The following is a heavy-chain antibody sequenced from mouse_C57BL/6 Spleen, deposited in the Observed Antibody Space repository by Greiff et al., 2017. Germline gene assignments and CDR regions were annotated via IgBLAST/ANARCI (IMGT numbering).Heavy chain of an antibody. V-gene: IGHV1-52*01. CDR1: GYTFTSYW. Sequence: QVQLQQSGAELVRPGSSVKLSCKASGYTFTSYWMHWVKQRPIQGLEWIGNIDPSDSETHYNQKFQDKATLTVDKSSSTAYMQLSSLTSEDSAVYYCARSGSSYSYFDVWGTGTTVTVSS. J-gene: IGHJ1*03. D-gene: IGHD1-1*01. CDR3: ARSGSSYSYFDV. CDR2: IDPSDSET.